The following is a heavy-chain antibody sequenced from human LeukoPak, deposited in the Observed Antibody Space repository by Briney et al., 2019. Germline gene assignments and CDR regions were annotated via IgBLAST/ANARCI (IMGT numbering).Heavy chain of an antibody. CDR3: ARGRFNYDSTGYSSFYY. Sequence: GGSLRLSCAAYGVTFSSYWMSWVRQAPGKGLEWVANIKEDGSEKYYVDSVKGRFTISRDNAKNSVYLQMNSLRAEDTAVYYCARGRFNYDSTGYSSFYYWGQGTLVTVSS. J-gene: IGHJ4*02. D-gene: IGHD3-22*01. CDR1: GVTFSSYW. V-gene: IGHV3-7*01. CDR2: IKEDGSEK.